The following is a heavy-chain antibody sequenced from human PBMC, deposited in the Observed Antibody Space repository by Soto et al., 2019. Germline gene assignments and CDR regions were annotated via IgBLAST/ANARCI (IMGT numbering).Heavy chain of an antibody. V-gene: IGHV3-74*01. D-gene: IGHD4-17*01. J-gene: IGHJ6*02. Sequence: EVQLVESGGGLVQPGGSLRLSCAASGFTFSSYWMHWVRQAPGKGLVWVSRINSDGSSTSYADSVQGRLTISRDNAKNTLYLQMNSLRAEDTAVYYCAREGTYGDYDGGYYYYYGMDVWGQGTTVTVSS. CDR1: GFTFSSYW. CDR2: INSDGSST. CDR3: AREGTYGDYDGGYYYYYGMDV.